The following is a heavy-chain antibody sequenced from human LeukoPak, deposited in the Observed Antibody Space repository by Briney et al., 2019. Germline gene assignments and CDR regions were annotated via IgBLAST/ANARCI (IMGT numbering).Heavy chain of an antibody. CDR3: ARDSKSSSRSTHFDY. Sequence: SETLSLTCSVSGDSISYFYWSWIRQAAGKGLEWIGRISGSGSTDYNPSLKSRVTISVDTSKNQFSLKLSSVTAADTAVYYCARDSKSSSRSTHFDYWGQGTLVTVSS. CDR1: GDSISYFY. CDR2: ISGSGST. V-gene: IGHV4-4*07. D-gene: IGHD6-13*01. J-gene: IGHJ4*02.